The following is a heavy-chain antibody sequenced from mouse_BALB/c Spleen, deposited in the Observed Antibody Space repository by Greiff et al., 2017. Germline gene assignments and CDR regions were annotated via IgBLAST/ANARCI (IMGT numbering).Heavy chain of an antibody. Sequence: QVQLKESGAELARPGASVKMSCKASGYTFTSYTMHSVKQRPGQGLEWIGYINPSSGYTNYNQKFKDKATLTADKSSSTAYMQLSSLTSEDSAVYYCASGYDYAMDYWGQGTSVTVSS. CDR1: GYTFTSYT. CDR2: INPSSGYT. V-gene: IGHV1-4*01. D-gene: IGHD2-2*01. J-gene: IGHJ4*01. CDR3: ASGYDYAMDY.